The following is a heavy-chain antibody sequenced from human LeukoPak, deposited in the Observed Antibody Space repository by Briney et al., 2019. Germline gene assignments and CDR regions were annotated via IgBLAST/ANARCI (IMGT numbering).Heavy chain of an antibody. CDR3: ARDRWGAFDI. J-gene: IGHJ3*02. D-gene: IGHD3-16*01. CDR2: IWYDGCNK. Sequence: PGRSLRLSCAASGFTLSSYGMHWVRQAPGKGLEWVAVIWYDGCNKYYADSVKGRFTISRDNPKNTLYLQMNSLRAEDTAVYYCARDRWGAFDIWGQGTMVTVSS. CDR1: GFTLSSYG. V-gene: IGHV3-33*01.